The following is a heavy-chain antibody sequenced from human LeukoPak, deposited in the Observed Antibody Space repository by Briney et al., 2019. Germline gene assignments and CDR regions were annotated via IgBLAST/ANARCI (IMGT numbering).Heavy chain of an antibody. CDR3: AKDLFTHGAYYDFWSGSQSRGEALDI. J-gene: IGHJ3*02. V-gene: IGHV3-23*01. D-gene: IGHD3-3*01. CDR1: GLTFSSYA. Sequence: GGSLRLSCAASGLTFSSYAMSWVRQAPGKGLEWVSAISGSGGSTYYADSVKGRFTISRDNSKNTQYLQMNSLRAEDTAVYYCAKDLFTHGAYYDFWSGSQSRGEALDIWGQGTMVTVSS. CDR2: ISGSGGST.